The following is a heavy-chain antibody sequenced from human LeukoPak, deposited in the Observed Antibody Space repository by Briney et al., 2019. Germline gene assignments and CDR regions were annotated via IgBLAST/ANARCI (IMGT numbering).Heavy chain of an antibody. CDR3: ARAPRREGWGVFDY. CDR1: GGTFSSYA. J-gene: IGHJ4*02. V-gene: IGHV1-69*05. D-gene: IGHD3-16*01. Sequence: SVKVSCKASGGTFSSYAISWVRQAPGQGLEWMGGIIPIFGTANYAQKFQGRVTITTDESTSTAYKELSSLGSEDTAVYYCARAPRREGWGVFDYWGQGTLVTVSS. CDR2: IIPIFGTA.